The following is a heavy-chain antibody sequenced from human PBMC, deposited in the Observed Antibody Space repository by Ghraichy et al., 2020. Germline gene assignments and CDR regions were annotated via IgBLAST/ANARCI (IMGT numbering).Heavy chain of an antibody. D-gene: IGHD1-26*01. J-gene: IGHJ4*02. CDR3: AKEFKDRTYSKYFDL. Sequence: GGSLRLSCEASGLIFDDYTFHWVRQLPEKGLEWVSLISWDGRATYYTDSVMGRFTISRDNKRNSLYLQMNSLTSEDTGFYFCAKEFKDRTYSKYFDLWGQGTLVTVSS. CDR1: GLIFDDYT. V-gene: IGHV3-43*01. CDR2: ISWDGRAT.